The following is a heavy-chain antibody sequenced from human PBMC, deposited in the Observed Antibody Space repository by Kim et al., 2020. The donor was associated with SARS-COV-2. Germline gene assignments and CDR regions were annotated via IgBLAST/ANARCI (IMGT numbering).Heavy chain of an antibody. V-gene: IGHV4-61*01. CDR2: FLYGGST. D-gene: IGHD3-10*01. CDR3: ARGLRSPWFSDS. J-gene: IGHJ5*01. Sequence: GASVNGGTFYWSWFRQPPGKRLEWLGSFLYGGSTKYNPSLKGRLIVSIDTSKNQFSLKLSSVTAADTAVYYCARGLRSPWFSDSWGRGTLAT. CDR1: GASVNGGTFY.